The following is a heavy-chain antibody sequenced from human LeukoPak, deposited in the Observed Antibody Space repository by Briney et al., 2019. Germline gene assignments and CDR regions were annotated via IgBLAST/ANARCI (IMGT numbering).Heavy chain of an antibody. CDR1: GFTFSSYA. V-gene: IGHV3-23*01. D-gene: IGHD4-17*01. J-gene: IGHJ4*02. Sequence: GGSLRLSCAASGFTFSSYAMSWVRQAPGKGLEWVSAISGSGGSTYYADSVKGRFTISRDNSKNTLYLQMDSLRAEGTAVYYCAKDPLATVTIFDYWGQGTLVTVSS. CDR2: ISGSGGST. CDR3: AKDPLATVTIFDY.